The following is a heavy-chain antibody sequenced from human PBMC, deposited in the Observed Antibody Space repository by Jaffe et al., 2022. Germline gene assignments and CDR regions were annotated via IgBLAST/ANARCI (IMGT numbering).Heavy chain of an antibody. CDR3: AGASSGWYFDY. J-gene: IGHJ4*02. V-gene: IGHV4-59*01. CDR2: IYYSGST. CDR1: GGSISSYY. Sequence: QVQLQESGPGLVKPSETLSLTCTVSGGSISSYYWSWIRQPPGKGLEWIGYIYYSGSTNYNPSLKSRVTISVDTSKNQFSLKLSSVTAADTAVYYCAGASSGWYFDYWGQGTLVTVSS. D-gene: IGHD6-19*01.